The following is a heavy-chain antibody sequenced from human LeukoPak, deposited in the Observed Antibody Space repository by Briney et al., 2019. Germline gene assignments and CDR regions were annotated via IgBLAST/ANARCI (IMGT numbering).Heavy chain of an antibody. CDR2: IYHSGST. J-gene: IGHJ4*02. CDR1: GGSISSYY. CDR3: ARGIPMANLAFDY. Sequence: SETLSLTCTVSGGSISSYYWSWSRQPPGKGLEWIGYIYHSGSTNYNPSLESRVSISLDTSKNQFSLKLRSVTAADTAVYYCARGIPMANLAFDYWGQGTLVTVSS. V-gene: IGHV4-59*01. D-gene: IGHD3-10*01.